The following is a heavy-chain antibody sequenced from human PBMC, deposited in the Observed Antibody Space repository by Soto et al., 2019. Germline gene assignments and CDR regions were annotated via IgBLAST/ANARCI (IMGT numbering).Heavy chain of an antibody. J-gene: IGHJ5*02. Sequence: GGSQRLSCAASGYTFSDYYMNWVRQAPGKGLEWVASISSGSAFIKYADSVKGRFSISRDNAKNSVSLQMNSLRAEDTAMYYCTRDQGGSYDSWFDPWGRGTLVTVSS. CDR1: GYTFSDYY. CDR3: TRDQGGSYDSWFDP. V-gene: IGHV3-21*01. CDR2: ISSGSAFI. D-gene: IGHD1-26*01.